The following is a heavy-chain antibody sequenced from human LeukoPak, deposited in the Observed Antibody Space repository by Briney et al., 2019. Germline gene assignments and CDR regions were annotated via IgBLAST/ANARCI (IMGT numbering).Heavy chain of an antibody. V-gene: IGHV3-48*01. CDR3: ARDGGTARDDSSGSDY. CDR2: ISSSSSTI. CDR1: GFIFRDYS. J-gene: IGHJ4*02. Sequence: GGSLRLSCAASGFIFRDYSMNWVRQAPGKGLEWVSYISSSSSTIYYADSVKGRFTISRDNAKNSLYLQMNSLRAEDTAVYYCARDGGTARDDSSGSDYWGQGTLVTVSS. D-gene: IGHD3-22*01.